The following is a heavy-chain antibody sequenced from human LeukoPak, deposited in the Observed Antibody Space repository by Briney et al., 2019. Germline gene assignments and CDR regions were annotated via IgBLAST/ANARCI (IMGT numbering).Heavy chain of an antibody. CDR3: ARVSSSWFSDAFDI. Sequence: SETLSLTCTVSGGSISSYYWSWIRQPPGKGLEWIGYIYYSGSTNYNPSLKSRVTISVDTSKNQFSLKLSSVTAADTAVYYCARVSSSWFSDAFDIWGQGTMVTVSS. D-gene: IGHD6-13*01. J-gene: IGHJ3*02. CDR1: GGSISSYY. CDR2: IYYSGST. V-gene: IGHV4-59*01.